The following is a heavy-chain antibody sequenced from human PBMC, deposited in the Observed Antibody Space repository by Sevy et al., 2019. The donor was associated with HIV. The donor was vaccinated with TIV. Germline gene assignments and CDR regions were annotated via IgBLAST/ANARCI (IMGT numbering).Heavy chain of an antibody. CDR2: ISWNGFST. D-gene: IGHD5-18*01. Sequence: GGSLRLSCVASGSGFRFDDYAMNWVRQAPGKGLEWVAGISWNGFSTGYGDSVKGRATISRGNAKNSVYLQMNNLRDEDTALYYCAKDTVPVGYRFDYQYTYYYGMDVWGQGTTVTVSS. V-gene: IGHV3-9*01. J-gene: IGHJ6*02. CDR3: AKDTVPVGYRFDYQYTYYYGMDV. CDR1: GSGFRFDDYA.